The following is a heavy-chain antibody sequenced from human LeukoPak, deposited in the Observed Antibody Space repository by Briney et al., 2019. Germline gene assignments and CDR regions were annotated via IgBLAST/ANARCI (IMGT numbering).Heavy chain of an antibody. CDR1: GGSISNYY. Sequence: SETLSLTCTVSGGSISNYYWSWIRQPPGKGLEWIGSIYYSGSTNYNPSLKSRVTISVDTSKNQFSLNLSSVTAADTAMYYCARDRSPEGYYDSSHWDYYHGMDVWGQGTTVTVSS. D-gene: IGHD3-22*01. J-gene: IGHJ6*02. CDR3: ARDRSPEGYYDSSHWDYYHGMDV. V-gene: IGHV4-59*01. CDR2: IYYSGST.